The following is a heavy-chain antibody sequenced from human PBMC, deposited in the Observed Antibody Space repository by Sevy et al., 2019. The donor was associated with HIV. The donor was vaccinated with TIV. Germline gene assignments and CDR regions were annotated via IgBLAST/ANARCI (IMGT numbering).Heavy chain of an antibody. V-gene: IGHV1-18*01. CDR2: ISAYNGKG. J-gene: IGHJ6*02. D-gene: IGHD1-1*01. CDR1: GYTFTGYG. CDR3: AREGWNELCGMDV. Sequence: ASVKVSCKASGYTFTGYGISWVRQAPGQGLEWMGWISAYNGKGNYAQKFQGRVTMTTDTSTSTAYMELRSLRSDDTAVYYCAREGWNELCGMDVWGQGTTVTVSS.